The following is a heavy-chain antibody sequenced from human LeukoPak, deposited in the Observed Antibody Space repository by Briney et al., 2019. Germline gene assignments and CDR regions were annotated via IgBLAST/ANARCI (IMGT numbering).Heavy chain of an antibody. V-gene: IGHV1-46*01. CDR1: GYTFTSYY. CDR3: ARDFRNWNDGDPLFDY. D-gene: IGHD1-20*01. Sequence: ASVKVSCKASGYTFTSYYMHWVRQAPGQGLEWMGIINPSGGSTSYAQKFQGRVTMTRDMSTSTVYMELSSLRSEDTAVYYCARDFRNWNDGDPLFDYWGQGTLVTVSS. CDR2: INPSGGST. J-gene: IGHJ4*02.